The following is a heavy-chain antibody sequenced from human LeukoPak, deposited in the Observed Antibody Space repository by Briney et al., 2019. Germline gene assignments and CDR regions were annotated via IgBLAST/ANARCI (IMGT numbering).Heavy chain of an antibody. J-gene: IGHJ3*02. Sequence: SVKVSCKASGGTFSSYAISWVRQAPGQGLEWMGRIIPILGIANYAQEFQGGVTITADKSTSTAYMELSSLRSEDTAVYYCARDPTVVNSAGYAFDIWGQGTMVTVSS. CDR1: GGTFSSYA. CDR3: ARDPTVVNSAGYAFDI. D-gene: IGHD4-23*01. CDR2: IIPILGIA. V-gene: IGHV1-69*04.